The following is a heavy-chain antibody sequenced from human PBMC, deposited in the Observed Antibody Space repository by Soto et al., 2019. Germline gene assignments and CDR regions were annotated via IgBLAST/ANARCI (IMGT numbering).Heavy chain of an antibody. CDR3: ARSTAMVGKYYYYYGMDV. J-gene: IGHJ6*02. V-gene: IGHV1-69*06. Sequence: GASVKVSCKASGGTFSSYAIRWVRQAPGQGLEWMGGIIPIFGTANYAQKFQGRVTPTADKSTSTAYMELSSLRAEDTAVYYCARSTAMVGKYYYYYGMDVWGQGTTVTVSS. D-gene: IGHD5-18*01. CDR2: IIPIFGTA. CDR1: GGTFSSYA.